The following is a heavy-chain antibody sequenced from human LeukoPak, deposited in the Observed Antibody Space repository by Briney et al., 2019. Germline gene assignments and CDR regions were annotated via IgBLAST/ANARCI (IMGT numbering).Heavy chain of an antibody. CDR2: IYYSGST. D-gene: IGHD5-18*01. CDR1: GGSISSYY. Sequence: SETLSLTCTVSGGSISSYYWSWIRQPPGKGLEWIGYIYYSGSTNYNPSLKSRVTISVDTSNNQFSLKLSSVTAADTAVYYCARVPYGYPFDYWGQGTLVTVSS. CDR3: ARVPYGYPFDY. J-gene: IGHJ4*02. V-gene: IGHV4-59*08.